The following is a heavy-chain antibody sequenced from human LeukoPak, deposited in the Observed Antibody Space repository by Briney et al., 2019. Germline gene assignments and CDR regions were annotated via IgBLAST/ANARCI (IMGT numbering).Heavy chain of an antibody. CDR3: ACTSRPIDA. CDR2: IKGDGSGA. V-gene: IGHV3-74*01. Sequence: PGGSLRLSCAASGFTFSAYWMHWVRQAPGKGLVWVSRIKGDGSGASYADSVKGRFTISRDNAKNTLYLEMKSLRAEDTAVCYCACTSRPIDAWGQGTLVTVSS. D-gene: IGHD2-8*01. J-gene: IGHJ5*02. CDR1: GFTFSAYW.